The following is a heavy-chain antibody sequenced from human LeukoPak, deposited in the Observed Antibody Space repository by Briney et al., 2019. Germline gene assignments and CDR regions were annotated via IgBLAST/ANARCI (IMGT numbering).Heavy chain of an antibody. CDR3: ANHLGWRSAPAYCGGDCLYR. CDR1: GFTFSSYG. D-gene: IGHD2-21*02. Sequence: PGRSLRLSCAASGFTFSSYGMHWVRQAPGKGLEWVAVISYDGSNKYYADSVKGRFTISRDNSKNTLYLQMNSLRAEDTAVYYCANHLGWRSAPAYCGGDCLYRWGQGTLVTVSS. V-gene: IGHV3-30*18. CDR2: ISYDGSNK. J-gene: IGHJ4*02.